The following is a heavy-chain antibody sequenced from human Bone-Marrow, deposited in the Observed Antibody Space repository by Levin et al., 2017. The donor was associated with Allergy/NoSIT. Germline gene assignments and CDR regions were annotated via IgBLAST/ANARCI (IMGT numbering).Heavy chain of an antibody. J-gene: IGHJ6*03. D-gene: IGHD3-16*01. Sequence: SVKVSCRASGATFSNYALTWVRQAPGQGLEWMGGIIPLLRTANNAQKFQGRLTITADESTSTTYMELSSLRSEDSAVYYCAGGDYYYMDVWGMGTSVTVSS. CDR2: IIPLLRTA. V-gene: IGHV1-69*13. CDR1: GATFSNYA. CDR3: AGGDYYYMDV.